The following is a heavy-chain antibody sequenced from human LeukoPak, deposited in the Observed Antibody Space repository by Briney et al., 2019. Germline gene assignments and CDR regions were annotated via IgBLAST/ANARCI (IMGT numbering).Heavy chain of an antibody. Sequence: GRSLRLSCAASGFTFDDYAMHWVRQAPGKGLEWVSGISWNSGSIGYADSVKGRFTISRDNAKNSLYLQMNSLRAEDTALYYCAKAPTGSLTNGCFDLWGRGTLVTVSS. CDR1: GFTFDDYA. CDR2: ISWNSGSI. D-gene: IGHD1-14*01. V-gene: IGHV3-9*01. J-gene: IGHJ2*01. CDR3: AKAPTGSLTNGCFDL.